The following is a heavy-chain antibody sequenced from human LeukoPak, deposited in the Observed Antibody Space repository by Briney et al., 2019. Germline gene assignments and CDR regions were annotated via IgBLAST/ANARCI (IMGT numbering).Heavy chain of an antibody. Sequence: ASVTVSFTASGYTFTSYYMHWVRQAPGQGLEWMGIINPSGGSTSYAQKFQGRVTMTRDTSTGTVYMELSSLRSEDTAVYYCAAYSSSSFAVDYWGQGTLVTVSS. V-gene: IGHV1-46*01. CDR2: INPSGGST. CDR3: AAYSSSSFAVDY. D-gene: IGHD6-6*01. J-gene: IGHJ4*02. CDR1: GYTFTSYY.